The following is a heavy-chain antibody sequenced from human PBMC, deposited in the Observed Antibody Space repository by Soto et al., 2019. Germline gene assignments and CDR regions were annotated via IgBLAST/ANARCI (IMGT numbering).Heavy chain of an antibody. Sequence: EQLEQSGAEVKKPGESLKISCKGPGHLFNNHWIGWVRQTPGKGLEWIGLIFTRDSETKTSPSFQGHVSFSVDNSINTVYLQWTSPKTTDTGIYFCARGYFDSGHGYDLWGQGTLVTVSS. CDR3: ARGYFDSGHGYDL. J-gene: IGHJ5*02. D-gene: IGHD3-10*01. CDR2: IFTRDSET. CDR1: GHLFNNHW. V-gene: IGHV5-51*01.